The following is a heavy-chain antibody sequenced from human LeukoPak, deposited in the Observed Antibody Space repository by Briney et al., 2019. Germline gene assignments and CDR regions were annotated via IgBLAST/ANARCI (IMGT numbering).Heavy chain of an antibody. CDR2: IYYTGNT. D-gene: IGHD3-10*01. J-gene: IGHJ4*02. Sequence: SETLSLTCTISGASISSSYYYRGWIRQPPGKGLKWIGSIYYTGNTYYNPSLKSRVTISVDTSKNQFSLKLSSVTAADTAVYYCARHGVQGVGPVDYWGQGTLVTVSS. CDR1: GASISSSYYY. CDR3: ARHGVQGVGPVDY. V-gene: IGHV4-39*01.